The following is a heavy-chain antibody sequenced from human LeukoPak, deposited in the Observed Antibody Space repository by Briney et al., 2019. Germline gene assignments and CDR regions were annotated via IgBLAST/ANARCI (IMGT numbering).Heavy chain of an antibody. J-gene: IGHJ5*02. Sequence: QTLSLTCAISGDSVSSNSVTWNWIRQSPSRGLEWQGRTYYRSTWYNDYAVSVRGRITVNPDTSKNQFSLHLNSVTPEDTAVYYCARRLTQYDCFDPWGQGILVTVSS. D-gene: IGHD2-2*01. CDR3: ARRLTQYDCFDP. CDR1: GDSVSSNSVT. V-gene: IGHV6-1*01. CDR2: TYYRSTWYN.